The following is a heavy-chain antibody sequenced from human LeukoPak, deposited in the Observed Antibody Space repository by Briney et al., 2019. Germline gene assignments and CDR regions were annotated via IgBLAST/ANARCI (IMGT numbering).Heavy chain of an antibody. D-gene: IGHD6-13*01. J-gene: IGHJ3*02. CDR1: GFTVSSNY. Sequence: PGVSLRLSCAASGFTVSSNYMMWVRQAPGKGLVGFLDIYSGGNTYYADFVKGRFTIFRDNSKNTLHLQMNSLRAEDTAVYYCARDHGISAALVGSLGLGGAFDIWGQGTMVTVSS. CDR2: IYSGGNT. V-gene: IGHV3-53*05. CDR3: ARDHGISAALVGSLGLGGAFDI.